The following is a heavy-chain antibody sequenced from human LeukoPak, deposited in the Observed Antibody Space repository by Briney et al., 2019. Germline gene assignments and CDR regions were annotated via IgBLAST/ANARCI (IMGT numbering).Heavy chain of an antibody. CDR1: GFTFSNYW. CDR3: ARESEGIMGAATLDY. D-gene: IGHD1-26*01. CDR2: IKQDGSEK. J-gene: IGHJ4*02. V-gene: IGHV3-7*01. Sequence: PGGSLRLSCVASGFTFSNYWMSWVRQAPGKGLEWVANIKQDGSEKYYVDSMKGRFTISRDNARNSLYLQMNRLRAEDTAMYYCARESEGIMGAATLDYWGQGTLVTVSS.